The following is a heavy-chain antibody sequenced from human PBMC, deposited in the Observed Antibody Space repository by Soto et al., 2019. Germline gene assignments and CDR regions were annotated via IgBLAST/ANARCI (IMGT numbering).Heavy chain of an antibody. CDR1: GYTFTSYG. D-gene: IGHD6-13*01. CDR3: ARDRSKQPIGDNWFDP. J-gene: IGHJ5*02. V-gene: IGHV1-18*01. Sequence: GASVKVSCKASGYTFTSYGISWVRQAPGQGLEWMGWISAYNGNTNYAQKLQGRVTMTTGTSTSTAYMELRSLRSDDTAVYYCARDRSKQPIGDNWFDPWGQGTLVTVSS. CDR2: ISAYNGNT.